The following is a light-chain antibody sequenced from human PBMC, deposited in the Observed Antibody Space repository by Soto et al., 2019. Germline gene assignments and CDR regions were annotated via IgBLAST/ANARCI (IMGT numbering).Light chain of an antibody. CDR3: QSYDSSTVV. CDR1: SSNIGAGSD. Sequence: LTQPPSVSGAPGQRVTISCTGSSSNIGAGSDVHWYQQRPGSVPTTVIYEGNQRPSGVPDRFSGSTDGSSNSASLTISGLQTEDEADYYCQSYDSSTVVFGGGTKLTVL. V-gene: IGLV6-57*02. J-gene: IGLJ2*01. CDR2: EGN.